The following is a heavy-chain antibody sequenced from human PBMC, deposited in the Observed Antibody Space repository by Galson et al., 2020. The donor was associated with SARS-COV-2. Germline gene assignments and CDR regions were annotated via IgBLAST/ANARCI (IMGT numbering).Heavy chain of an antibody. CDR3: AKDKSSVGGTRFFFDS. Sequence: KGRFTISRDNSKDTLYLQMDSLRAEDTAIYYCAKDKSSVGGTRFFFDSWGQGTLVTVSS. D-gene: IGHD1-26*01. J-gene: IGHJ4*02. V-gene: IGHV3-23*01.